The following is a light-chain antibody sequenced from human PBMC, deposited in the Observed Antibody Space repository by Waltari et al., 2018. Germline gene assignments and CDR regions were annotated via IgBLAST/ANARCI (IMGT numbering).Light chain of an antibody. Sequence: SVLTPPPSAPGSPGQSVPISCTRSRRAVVGYHAVSWYHRHPGKAPKLMIYDVNKRPSGVPDRFSGSKSGNTASLTVSGLQVEDEGDYYCGSYADTSTWVFGGGTSLTVL. J-gene: IGLJ3*02. CDR1: RRAVVGYHA. CDR3: GSYADTSTWV. V-gene: IGLV2-8*01. CDR2: DVN.